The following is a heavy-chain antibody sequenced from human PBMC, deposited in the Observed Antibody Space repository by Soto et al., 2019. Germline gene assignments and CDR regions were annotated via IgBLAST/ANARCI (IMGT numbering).Heavy chain of an antibody. J-gene: IGHJ5*02. D-gene: IGHD3-22*01. CDR3: LDYYDSSGYR. CDR2: IYYSGST. CDR1: GGSISSYY. Sequence: SETLSLTCTVSGGSISSYYWSWIRQPPGKGLEWIGYIYYSGSTNYNPSLKSRVTMSLDTSKNQFSLKLSSVTAADTAVYYCLDYYDSSGYRWGQGTXVTVSS. V-gene: IGHV4-59*08.